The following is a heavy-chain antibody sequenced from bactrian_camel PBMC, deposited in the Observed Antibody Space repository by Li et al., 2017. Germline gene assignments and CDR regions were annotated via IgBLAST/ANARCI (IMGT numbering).Heavy chain of an antibody. J-gene: IGHJ6*01. Sequence: HVQLVESGGGSVQTGGSLRLSCTVSGYSYSDCMGWFRQVSEKERVWVALIPFLAGGTYYTDSVKGRFTLSRDSATNTLSLQMNSLKPEDTAMYYCAGTDRWDDYRRCAKKDAVDFDSWGQGTQVTVS. CDR3: AGTDRWDDYRRCAKKDAVDFDS. CDR1: GYSYSDC. V-gene: IGHV3S1*01. CDR2: IPFLAGGT. D-gene: IGHD1*01.